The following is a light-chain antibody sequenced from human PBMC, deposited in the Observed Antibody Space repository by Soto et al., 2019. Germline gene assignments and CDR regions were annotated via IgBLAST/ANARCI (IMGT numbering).Light chain of an antibody. CDR3: QQYERT. Sequence: EIVLTQSPGTLSLSPGERATLSCRASQSVTSNYLAWYQQKPGQAPRLLIYGASSRATGVPGRFSGSGSGTDFTLTISGLEPEDFGMYYWQQYERTFGQGTRLEIK. J-gene: IGKJ5*01. CDR2: GAS. CDR1: QSVTSNY. V-gene: IGKV3-20*01.